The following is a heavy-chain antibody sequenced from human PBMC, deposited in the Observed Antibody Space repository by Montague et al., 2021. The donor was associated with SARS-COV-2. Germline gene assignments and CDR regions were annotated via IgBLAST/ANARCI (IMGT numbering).Heavy chain of an antibody. CDR3: ARHYSATLPAVY. D-gene: IGHD2-15*01. Sequence: SETLSLTCTVSGGSISSFYWSWFRQPPGKGLEWIGYISDSGSTNYNPSLTSRVTMSVDTSKNQFSLKVNSVIAADTAVYYCARHYSATLPAVYWGQGTLVTVSS. CDR1: GGSISSFY. J-gene: IGHJ4*02. V-gene: IGHV4-59*08. CDR2: ISDSGST.